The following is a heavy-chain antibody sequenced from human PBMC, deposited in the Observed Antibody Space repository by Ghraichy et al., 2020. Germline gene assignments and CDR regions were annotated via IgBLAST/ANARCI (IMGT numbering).Heavy chain of an antibody. CDR2: IIPIFGTA. J-gene: IGHJ5*02. V-gene: IGHV1-69*13. CDR1: GGTFSSYA. Sequence: SVKVSCKASGGTFSSYAISWVRQAPGQGLEWKGGIIPIFGTANYAQKFQGRVTITADESTSTAYMELRSLRSEDTAVYYCARETVTYYYGSGSYRLDPWGQGTLVTVSS. CDR3: ARETVTYYYGSGSYRLDP. D-gene: IGHD3-10*01.